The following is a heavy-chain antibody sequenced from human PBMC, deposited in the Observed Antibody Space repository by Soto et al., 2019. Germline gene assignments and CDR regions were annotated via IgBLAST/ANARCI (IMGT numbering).Heavy chain of an antibody. D-gene: IGHD2-15*01. J-gene: IGHJ4*02. CDR3: ERRWREIDY. Sequence: GGSLRLSCAACGIPFSSYEMNWVRQAPGKGLQCVSYISCRGRTIYYAESVKGRFTISSDIAKNSLYLQMNSLRAEDTAAYYCERRWREIDYWGRGRLDTLCS. CDR1: GIPFSSYE. CDR2: ISCRGRTI. V-gene: IGHV3-48*03.